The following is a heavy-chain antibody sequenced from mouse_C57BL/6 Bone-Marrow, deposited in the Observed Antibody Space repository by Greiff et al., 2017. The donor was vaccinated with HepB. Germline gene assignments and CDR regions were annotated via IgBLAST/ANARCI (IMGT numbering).Heavy chain of an antibody. CDR3: ARVDDYDWGWYFDV. V-gene: IGHV5-16*01. Sequence: EVQVVESEGGLVQPGSSMKLSCTASGFTFSDYYMAWVRQVPEKGLEWVANINYDGSSTYYLDSLKSRFIISRDNEKNILYLKMSSLKSEDTATYYCARVDDYDWGWYFDVWGTGTTVTVSS. CDR1: GFTFSDYY. J-gene: IGHJ1*03. D-gene: IGHD2-4*01. CDR2: INYDGSST.